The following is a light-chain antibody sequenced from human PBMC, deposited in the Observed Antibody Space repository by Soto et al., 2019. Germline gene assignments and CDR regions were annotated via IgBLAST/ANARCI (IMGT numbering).Light chain of an antibody. CDR1: KLGNKY. Sequence: SYELTQPPSVSVSPGQTASITCSGDKLGNKYACWYQQKPGQSPVLDIYQDIKRPSGIPERFSGSNSGNTATLTISGTQAMDEADYYCQAWDSSTVVFGGGTQLTVL. J-gene: IGLJ2*01. V-gene: IGLV3-1*01. CDR3: QAWDSSTVV. CDR2: QDI.